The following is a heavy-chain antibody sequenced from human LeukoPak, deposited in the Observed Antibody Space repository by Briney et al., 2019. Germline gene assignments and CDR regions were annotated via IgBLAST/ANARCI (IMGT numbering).Heavy chain of an antibody. D-gene: IGHD4-17*01. CDR2: IYYSGST. CDR1: GGSISSSSYY. J-gene: IGHJ4*02. Sequence: SETLSLTCTVSGGSISSSSYYWGWIRQPPGKGLEWIGSIYYSGSTYYNPSLKSRVTISVDTSKNQFSLKLSSVTAADTAVYYCASRDYGDFDYWGQETLVTVSS. V-gene: IGHV4-39*01. CDR3: ASRDYGDFDY.